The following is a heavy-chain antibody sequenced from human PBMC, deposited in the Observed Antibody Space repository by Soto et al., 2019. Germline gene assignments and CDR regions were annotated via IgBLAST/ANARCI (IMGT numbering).Heavy chain of an antibody. V-gene: IGHV3-33*01. CDR1: GFTFNNYG. J-gene: IGHJ4*02. CDR2: IWHDGSNK. CDR3: TRAASRGERLEY. Sequence: QVQLVESGGGVVQPGRSLRLSCAASGFTFNNYGMHWVRQAPGKGLEWVALIWHDGSNKGYADSVKGRFTISRDNSKDTENLQKNRLRVEDTAVYYCTRAASRGERLEYWGQGTQVTVSS. D-gene: IGHD1-26*01.